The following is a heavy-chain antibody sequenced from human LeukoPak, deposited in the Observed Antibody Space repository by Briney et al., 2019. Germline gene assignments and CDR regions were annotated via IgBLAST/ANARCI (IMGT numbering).Heavy chain of an antibody. J-gene: IGHJ4*02. Sequence: GASVKVSCKATGYTFISYAMHWVRQAPGQRLEWMGWINAGNGNTKYSQKFQGRVTITRDTSASTAYMELSSLRSEDTAVYYCARPRIAVAASFGYWGQGTLVTVSS. D-gene: IGHD6-19*01. V-gene: IGHV1-3*01. CDR3: ARPRIAVAASFGY. CDR2: INAGNGNT. CDR1: GYTFISYA.